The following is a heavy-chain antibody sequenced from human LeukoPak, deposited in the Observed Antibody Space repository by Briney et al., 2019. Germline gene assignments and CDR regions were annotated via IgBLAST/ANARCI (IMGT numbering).Heavy chain of an antibody. J-gene: IGHJ4*02. Sequence: SETLSLACTVSGGSISSGSYYWGWIRQPPGNGLEWIGNIYYSGSTYYNPSLKSRVTISVDTSKNQFSLKLSSVTAADTAVYYCARRWTAMAWGGFDYWGQGTLVTVSS. CDR1: GGSISSGSYY. D-gene: IGHD5-18*01. CDR3: ARRWTAMAWGGFDY. CDR2: IYYSGST. V-gene: IGHV4-39*07.